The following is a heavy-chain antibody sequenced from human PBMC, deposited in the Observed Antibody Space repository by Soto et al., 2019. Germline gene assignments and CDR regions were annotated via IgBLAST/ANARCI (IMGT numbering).Heavy chain of an antibody. J-gene: IGHJ4*02. CDR1: GFNFNEYF. Sequence: GALRLSCAGSGFNFNEYFMNWVRQAPGKGLEWVGLSRNRGNTYTTEYAASVRGRFTISRYDSQMYLQISTLKTEDTAVYYCAAEYYYGSSDPKGRIDWGQGTLVTVSS. D-gene: IGHD3-22*01. V-gene: IGHV3-72*01. CDR2: SRNRGNTYTT. CDR3: AAEYYYGSSDPKGRID.